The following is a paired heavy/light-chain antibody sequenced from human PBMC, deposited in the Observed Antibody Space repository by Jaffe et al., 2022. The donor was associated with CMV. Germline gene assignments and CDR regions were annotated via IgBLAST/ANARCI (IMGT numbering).Heavy chain of an antibody. J-gene: IGHJ6*02. Sequence: EVQLVESGGGVVRPGGSLRLSCAASGFTFEDYGMNWVRQAPGKGLEWVSGINWTGGRTGYADSVKGRFTISRDNAKNSLYLQMNSLRVEDTAVYYCARGDYGDYIGNVDVWGQGTTVTVSS. CDR1: GFTFEDYG. D-gene: IGHD4-17*01. CDR2: INWTGGRT. CDR3: ARGDYGDYIGNVDV. V-gene: IGHV3-20*04.
Light chain of an antibody. CDR1: SGHSDYA. J-gene: IGLJ2*01. CDR3: QTWDTGSVI. CDR2: VNANGAY. Sequence: QLVLTQSPSASASLGASVKLTCTLSSGHSDYAIAWHQQQPEKGPRSLMKVNANGAYTKGDGIPDRFSGSSSGSERYLTISSLQSEDEADYYCQTWDTGSVIFGGRTKLTVL. V-gene: IGLV4-69*01.